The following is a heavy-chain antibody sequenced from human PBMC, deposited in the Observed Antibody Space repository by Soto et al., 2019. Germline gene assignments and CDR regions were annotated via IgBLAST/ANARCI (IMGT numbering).Heavy chain of an antibody. J-gene: IGHJ4*02. D-gene: IGHD6-13*01. CDR1: GFTFSSYS. V-gene: IGHV3-48*02. CDR2: ISSSSSTI. Sequence: EVQLVESGGGLVQPGGSLRLSCAASGFTFSSYSMNWVRQAPGKGLEWVSYISSSSSTIYYADSVKGRFTISRDNAKNSLYLQMNSLRDEDTAGYYCASESSSPGGYWGQGTLVAVCS. CDR3: ASESSSPGGY.